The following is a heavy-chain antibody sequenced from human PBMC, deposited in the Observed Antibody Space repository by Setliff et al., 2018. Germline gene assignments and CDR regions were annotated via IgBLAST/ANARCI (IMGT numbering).Heavy chain of an antibody. D-gene: IGHD6-19*01. CDR1: GGSFSGYY. J-gene: IGHJ6*03. CDR3: AREQWLDPPGYYYMDV. V-gene: IGHV4-34*01. CDR2: IYHSGST. Sequence: SETLSLTCAVYGGSFSGYYWSWIRQPPGKRLEWIGSIYHSGSTYYNPSLKSRVTISVDTSKNQFSLKLNSVPAADMAVYYCAREQWLDPPGYYYMDVWAKGTTVTVSS.